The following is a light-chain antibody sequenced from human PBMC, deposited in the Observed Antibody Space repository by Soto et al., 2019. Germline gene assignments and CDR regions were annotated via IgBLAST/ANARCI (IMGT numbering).Light chain of an antibody. Sequence: QSVLTQPPSASGTPGQRVTISCSGSTSNIGTNTVNWYQQLPGTAPKVLIYTNNQRPSGVPDRFSGSKSGTSASLAISGLQSEDEAEYFCGSWDDSLNGWVFGGETKLTVL. CDR3: GSWDDSLNGWV. CDR1: TSNIGTNT. V-gene: IGLV1-44*01. CDR2: TNN. J-gene: IGLJ3*02.